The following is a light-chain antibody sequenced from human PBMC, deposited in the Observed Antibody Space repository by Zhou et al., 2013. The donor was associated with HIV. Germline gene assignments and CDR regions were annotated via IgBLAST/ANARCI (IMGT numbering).Light chain of an antibody. CDR3: QHFNNYPRT. CDR1: QGIGSD. Sequence: AIQLTQSPSSLSASIGDRVTITCRASQGIGSDLAWYQQKPGKAPNLLIYDASALESGVPSRFSGSGSGTDFTLTISSLQPEDFASYYCQHFNNYPRTFGHGTKVDIK. CDR2: DAS. V-gene: IGKV1D-13*01. J-gene: IGKJ1*01.